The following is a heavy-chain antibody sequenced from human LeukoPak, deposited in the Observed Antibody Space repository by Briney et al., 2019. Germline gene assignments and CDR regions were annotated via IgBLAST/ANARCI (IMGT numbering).Heavy chain of an antibody. CDR2: IRGGGGSA. Sequence: GGSLRLSCTASGFTFSAYAMMWVRQAPGKGPEWVSAIRGGGGSAFYADSVKGRFTISRDNSKYTLFLQMNSLRAEDTAVYYCAREENRYGSGYYYGMDVWGQGTTVTVSS. CDR3: AREENRYGSGYYYGMDV. J-gene: IGHJ6*02. V-gene: IGHV3-23*01. D-gene: IGHD3-10*01. CDR1: GFTFSAYA.